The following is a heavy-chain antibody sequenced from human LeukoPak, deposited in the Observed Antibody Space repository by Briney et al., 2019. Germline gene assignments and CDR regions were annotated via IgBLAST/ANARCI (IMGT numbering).Heavy chain of an antibody. CDR3: ATESYSGSYLYAFDI. V-gene: IGHV1-3*03. CDR1: GYTFTSYV. D-gene: IGHD1-26*01. J-gene: IGHJ3*02. Sequence: ASVKVSCKASGYTFTSYVIHWVRQAPGQRLEWMGWINAGNGNTKYSQEFQDRVTITRDTSASTAYMELSSLRSEDTAVYYCATESYSGSYLYAFDIWGQGTMVTVSS. CDR2: INAGNGNT.